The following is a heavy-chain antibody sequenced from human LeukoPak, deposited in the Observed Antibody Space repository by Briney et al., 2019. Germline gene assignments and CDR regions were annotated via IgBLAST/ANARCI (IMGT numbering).Heavy chain of an antibody. CDR3: ARRRRLDSGSDPFDS. CDR2: IYPSDSDT. V-gene: IGHV5-51*01. D-gene: IGHD5-12*01. CDR1: GYSFTSYW. J-gene: IGHJ4*02. Sequence: EKSLKISCKGSGYSFTSYWIGWVRQMPGKGLEWMGFIYPSDSDTRYSPSFRGQVSISADKSISTAYLQWSSLTASDTARYYCARRRRLDSGSDPFDSWGQGTLVTVSS.